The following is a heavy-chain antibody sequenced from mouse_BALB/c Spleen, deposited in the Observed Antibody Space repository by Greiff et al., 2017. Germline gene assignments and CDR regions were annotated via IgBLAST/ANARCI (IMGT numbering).Heavy chain of an antibody. V-gene: IGHV10-3*03. CDR2: IRSKSNNYAT. D-gene: IGHD3-3*01. J-gene: IGHJ3*01. CDR3: VREGDGWFAY. CDR1: GFTFNTYA. Sequence: EVQGVESGGGLVQPKGSLKLSCAASGFTFNTYAMHWVCQAPGKGLEWVARIRSKSNNYATYYADSVKDRFTISRDDSQSMLYLQMNNLKTEDTAMYYCVREGDGWFAYWGQGTLVTVSA.